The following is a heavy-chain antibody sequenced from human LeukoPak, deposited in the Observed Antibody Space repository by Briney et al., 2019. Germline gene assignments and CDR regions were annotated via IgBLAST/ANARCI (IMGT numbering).Heavy chain of an antibody. J-gene: IGHJ5*02. CDR3: ARGADGVSSNSRGWFDP. Sequence: GGSLRLSCAASGFTFSSYWMSWVRQAPGKGLEWVANIRQDGSEKYYVDSVKGRFTISRDNARNSLYLQMNTLRAEDTAVYSCARGADGVSSNSRGWFDPWGQGTLVTVSS. CDR1: GFTFSSYW. V-gene: IGHV3-7*01. CDR2: IRQDGSEK. D-gene: IGHD2-15*01.